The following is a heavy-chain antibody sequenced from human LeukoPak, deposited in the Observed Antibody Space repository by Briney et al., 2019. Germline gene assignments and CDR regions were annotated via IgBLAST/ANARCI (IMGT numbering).Heavy chain of an antibody. CDR2: VSPNSGDT. CDR1: GYTFTSYD. J-gene: IGHJ4*02. CDR3: ARGPPNWGYDY. V-gene: IGHV1-8*01. D-gene: IGHD7-27*01. Sequence: ASVKVSCKASGYTFTSYDFNWVRQATGQRPEWMGWVSPNSGDTGYAQKFQDRVTMTRNTSISTAYMELSSLRSDDTAVYYCARGPPNWGYDYWGLGTLVTVS.